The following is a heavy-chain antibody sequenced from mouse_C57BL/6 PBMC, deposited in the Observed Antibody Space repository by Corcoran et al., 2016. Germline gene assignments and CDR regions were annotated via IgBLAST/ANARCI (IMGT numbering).Heavy chain of an antibody. CDR1: GYTFTTYG. CDR2: INTYSGVP. J-gene: IGHJ1*03. V-gene: IGHV9-3*01. D-gene: IGHD2-4*01. CDR3: ARGGLADYDYWYFDV. Sequence: QIQLVQSGPELKKPGETVQISCKASGYTFTTYGMSWVKQAPGKGLKWMGWINTYSGVPTYADDFKGRFAFSLETSASTAYLQINNLKNEDTATYFCARGGLADYDYWYFDVWGTGTTVTVSS.